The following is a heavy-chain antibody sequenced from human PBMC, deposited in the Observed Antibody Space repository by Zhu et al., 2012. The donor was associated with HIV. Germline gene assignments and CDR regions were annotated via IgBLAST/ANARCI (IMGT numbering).Heavy chain of an antibody. Sequence: QVQLEESGPGLVKPSETLSLTCGVSGYSISSGYYWGWIRQPPGKGLEWIGTIYHSGSTYYNPSLKSRVIISVDTSKNHFSLKLNSVTAADTALYYCASQVTGVRGVVDYWGPGEPWSPS. CDR3: ASQVTGVRGVVDY. V-gene: IGHV4-38-2*01. CDR1: GYSISSGYY. CDR2: IYHSGST. D-gene: IGHD3-10*01. J-gene: IGHJ4*02.